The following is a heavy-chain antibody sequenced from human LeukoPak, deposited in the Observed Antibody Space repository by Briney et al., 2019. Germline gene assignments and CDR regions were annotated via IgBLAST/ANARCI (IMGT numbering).Heavy chain of an antibody. CDR1: GGSFSGYY. J-gene: IGHJ4*02. CDR3: ARHKGGSGWSIPFDY. D-gene: IGHD6-19*01. V-gene: IGHV4-34*01. Sequence: SETLSLTCAVYGGSFSGYYWSWIRQPPGKGLEWIGEINHSGSTNYNPSLKSRVTISVDTSKNQFSLKLSSVTAADTAVYYCARHKGGSGWSIPFDYWGQGTLVTVSS. CDR2: INHSGST.